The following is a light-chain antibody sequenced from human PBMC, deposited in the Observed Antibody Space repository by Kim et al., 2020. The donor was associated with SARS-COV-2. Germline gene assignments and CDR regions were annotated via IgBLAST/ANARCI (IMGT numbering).Light chain of an antibody. V-gene: IGKV1-39*01. CDR3: QQSYTAPRT. CDR2: SAS. Sequence: DIQMTQSPSSLSAFIGDRVTITCRASQTISNFLNWYQQKPGTAPKVLISSASSLQSGVPSRFSGGGSGTDFTLTITSLQPDDFATYYCQQSYTAPRTFGQGTKLEI. J-gene: IGKJ2*01. CDR1: QTISNF.